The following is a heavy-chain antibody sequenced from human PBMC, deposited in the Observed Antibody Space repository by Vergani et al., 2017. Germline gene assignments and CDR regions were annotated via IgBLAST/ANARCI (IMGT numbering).Heavy chain of an antibody. CDR3: ARSLANSEFDY. CDR1: GGSISSYY. Sequence: QVQLQESGPGLVKPSETLSLTCTVSGGSISSYYWRWIRQPPGKGLEWIGYIYYSGSTNYHPSLKSRVTISVDTSKNQFSLKLSSVTAADTAVYYCARSLANSEFDYWGQGTLVTVSS. D-gene: IGHD4/OR15-4a*01. CDR2: IYYSGST. J-gene: IGHJ4*02. V-gene: IGHV4-59*01.